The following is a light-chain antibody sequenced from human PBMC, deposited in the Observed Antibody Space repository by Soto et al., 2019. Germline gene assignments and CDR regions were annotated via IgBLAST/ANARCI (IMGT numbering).Light chain of an antibody. J-gene: IGKJ4*01. CDR2: AAS. CDR1: QSISTY. Sequence: DIQMTQSPSSLSASVGDRVTITCRASQSISTYLNWYQQKPGKAPNLLIIAASSLQSGVPSRFSGSGSGTDFTLTISGLQPDDFASYYFQQSFTTRPTFGGGTKVEIK. V-gene: IGKV1-39*01. CDR3: QQSFTTRPT.